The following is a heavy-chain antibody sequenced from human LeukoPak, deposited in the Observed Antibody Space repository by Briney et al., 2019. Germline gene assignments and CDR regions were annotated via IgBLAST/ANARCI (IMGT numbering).Heavy chain of an antibody. J-gene: IGHJ4*02. V-gene: IGHV4-34*01. CDR1: GGSFSGYY. Sequence: KASETLSLTCAVYGGSFSGYYWSGIRQPPGKGLEWIGEINHIGSTNYNPSLKSRVTITVDTSKNHFSLKLSSVTAADTAVYYCARGPQSYPLDYWGQGTLVTVSS. CDR3: ARGPQSYPLDY. CDR2: INHIGST.